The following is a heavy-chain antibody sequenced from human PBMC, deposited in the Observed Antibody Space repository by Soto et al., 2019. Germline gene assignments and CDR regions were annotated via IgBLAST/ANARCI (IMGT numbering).Heavy chain of an antibody. CDR1: GDSITTTYW. CDR3: ATRLESNVGRPL. CDR2: ASQGGHI. J-gene: IGHJ3*01. Sequence: QMQLQESGPGLVQPSGTLSLTCVVSGDSITTTYWWTWVRKPPGKGLEWIGEASQGGHIPFNSSLKRRVPISLDKTKHKIFLHMTSVAAADTAMYYCATRLESNVGRPLWCQGPMITVSS. D-gene: IGHD1-26*01. V-gene: IGHV4-4*02.